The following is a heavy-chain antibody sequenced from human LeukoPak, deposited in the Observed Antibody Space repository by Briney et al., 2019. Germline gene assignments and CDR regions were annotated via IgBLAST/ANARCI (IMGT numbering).Heavy chain of an antibody. CDR1: GYTFTSYG. CDR3: ARRYYYDSSGYYYYPYFDY. V-gene: IGHV1-18*01. J-gene: IGHJ4*02. Sequence: ASVKVSCKASGYTFTSYGISWVRQAPGQGLEWMGWISAYNGNTNYAQKLLGRVTMTTDTSTSTAYMELRSLRSDDTAVYYCARRYYYDSSGYYYYPYFDYWGQGTLVTVSS. D-gene: IGHD3-22*01. CDR2: ISAYNGNT.